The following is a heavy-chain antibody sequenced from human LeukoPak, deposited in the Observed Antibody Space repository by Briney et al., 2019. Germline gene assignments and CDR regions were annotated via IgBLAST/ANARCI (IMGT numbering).Heavy chain of an antibody. J-gene: IGHJ3*02. V-gene: IGHV4-39*07. CDR2: IYYSGST. D-gene: IGHD2-2*01. CDR1: GGSISSSSYY. CDR3: ARDPTLYSSSTSCYYDAFDI. Sequence: PSETLSLTCTVSGGSISSSSYYWGWIRQPPGKGLEWIGSIYYSGSTYYNPSLKSRVTISVDTSKNQFSLKLSSVTAADTAVYYCARDPTLYSSSTSCYYDAFDIWGQGTMVTVSS.